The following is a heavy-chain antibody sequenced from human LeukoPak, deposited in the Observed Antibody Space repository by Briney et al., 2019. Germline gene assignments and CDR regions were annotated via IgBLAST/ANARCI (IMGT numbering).Heavy chain of an antibody. CDR2: INPNSGGT. J-gene: IGHJ4*02. V-gene: IGHV1-2*02. D-gene: IGHD5-18*01. Sequence: ASVKVSCKASGYTFTGYYMHWVRQAPGQGLEWMGWINPNSGGTNYAQKFQGRVTMTRDTSISTAYMELNRLRSDDTAVYYCARIRVDRQLWSFDYWGQGTLVTVSS. CDR3: ARIRVDRQLWSFDY. CDR1: GYTFTGYY.